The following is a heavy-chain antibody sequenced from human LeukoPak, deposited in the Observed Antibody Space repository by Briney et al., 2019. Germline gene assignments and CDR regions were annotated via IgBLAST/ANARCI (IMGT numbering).Heavy chain of an antibody. CDR1: GFSLTTRDVG. J-gene: IGHJ4*02. Sequence: SGPTLVNPTQTLTLTCTFSGFSLTTRDVGVGWIRQPPGRALEWLALIYWDDDRRYSPSLSSRLTITKDTFKNQVVLTMTNMASVDTATYYCAHSTDRYSSSWYYFDYWGQGTLVTVSS. V-gene: IGHV2-5*02. CDR2: IYWDDDR. D-gene: IGHD6-13*01. CDR3: AHSTDRYSSSWYYFDY.